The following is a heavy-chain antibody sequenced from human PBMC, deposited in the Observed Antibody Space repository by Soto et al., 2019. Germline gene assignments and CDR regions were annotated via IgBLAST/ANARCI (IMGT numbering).Heavy chain of an antibody. J-gene: IGHJ4*02. CDR3: ARDSLVFCGGDCMGCDY. Sequence: GGYLRLSCPASGFIFTDYSMTCIRQPPSRGLEWVAVISYDGSNKYYADSVKDRFSVSRDDSMITVYLQMNSLRAEDTALYYCARDSLVFCGGDCMGCDYRGEGTQVTVSS. CDR2: ISYDGSNK. D-gene: IGHD2-21*02. CDR1: GFIFTDYS. V-gene: IGHV3-30*03.